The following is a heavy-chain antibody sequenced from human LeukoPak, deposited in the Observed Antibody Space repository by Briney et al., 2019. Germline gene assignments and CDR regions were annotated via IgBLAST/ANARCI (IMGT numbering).Heavy chain of an antibody. CDR2: ISTSSSYI. J-gene: IGHJ5*02. CDR1: GITFTNYA. Sequence: GGSLRLSCAASGITFTNYAMHWVRRAPGKGLEWVSSISTSSSYIYYADSVRGRFTITRDNAKNSLYLQMNSLRAEDMAVYSCARGADGVSSNSRGWFDPWGQGTLVTVSS. D-gene: IGHD2-15*01. CDR3: ARGADGVSSNSRGWFDP. V-gene: IGHV3-21*01.